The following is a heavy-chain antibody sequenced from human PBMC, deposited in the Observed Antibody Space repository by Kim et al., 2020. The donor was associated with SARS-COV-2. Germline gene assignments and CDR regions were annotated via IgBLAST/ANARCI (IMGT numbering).Heavy chain of an antibody. J-gene: IGHJ4*02. V-gene: IGHV3-21*01. CDR3: ARAGGSGSYLRYFDY. CDR2: ISSSSSYI. D-gene: IGHD3-10*01. Sequence: GGSLRLSCAASGFTFSSYSMNWVRQAPGKGLEWVSSISSSSSYIYYADSVKGRFTISRDNAKNSLYLQMNSLRAEDTAVYYCARAGGSGSYLRYFDYWGQGTLVTVSS. CDR1: GFTFSSYS.